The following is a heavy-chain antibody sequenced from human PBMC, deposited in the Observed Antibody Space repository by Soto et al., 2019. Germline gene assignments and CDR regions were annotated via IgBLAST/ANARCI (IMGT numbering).Heavy chain of an antibody. CDR1: GFTFSAYY. CDR2: ITSSSEYT. Sequence: ESGGGLVRPGGSLRLSCAASGFTFSAYYMTWMRQAPGKGLEWVSYITSSSEYTNYAGSVKGRFTISRDNAKNSLYLQMNSLRVEDTAVYYCVREYYYGMDVWGQGTTVTVSS. CDR3: VREYYYGMDV. V-gene: IGHV3-11*05. J-gene: IGHJ6*02.